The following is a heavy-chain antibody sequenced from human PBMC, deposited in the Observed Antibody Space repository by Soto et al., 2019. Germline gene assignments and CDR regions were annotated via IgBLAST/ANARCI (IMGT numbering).Heavy chain of an antibody. CDR2: ISAYNGNT. D-gene: IGHD2-2*01. Sequence: QVQLVQSGAEVKKPGASVKVSCKASGYTFTSYGISWVRQAPGQGLEWMGWISAYNGNTNYAQKLQGRVTMTTDTATSKAYMELRSLRSDDTAVYYCARDSYCSSTSCYSGNYFDYWGQGTLVTVSS. CDR1: GYTFTSYG. J-gene: IGHJ4*02. CDR3: ARDSYCSSTSCYSGNYFDY. V-gene: IGHV1-18*01.